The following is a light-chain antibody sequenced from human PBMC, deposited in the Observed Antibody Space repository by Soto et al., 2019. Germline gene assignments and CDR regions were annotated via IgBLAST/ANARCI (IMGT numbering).Light chain of an antibody. J-gene: IGKJ4*01. Sequence: EIVMTQSPATLSVSPGERISLSCRASQSIYDKLAWYQQKPGQTPRLLIYDASTRATGISGSFSGSGSGTEFTLTISSLQSEDFAVYYCQQYKRLPLTFGGGTKVDIK. CDR3: QQYKRLPLT. V-gene: IGKV3-15*01. CDR2: DAS. CDR1: QSIYDK.